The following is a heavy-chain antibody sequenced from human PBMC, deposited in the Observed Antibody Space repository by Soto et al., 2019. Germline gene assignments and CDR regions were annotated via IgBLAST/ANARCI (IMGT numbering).Heavy chain of an antibody. V-gene: IGHV4-34*01. D-gene: IGHD2-15*01. Sequence: ASETLSLTCAVYGGSFSGFYWSWIRQPPGKGLEWIGEINHSGSTNYNPSLKSRVTISVDTSKNQFSLKLTSVTAADTAVYYCARGLHSSKFDPWGQGTLVTVSS. CDR3: ARGLHSSKFDP. J-gene: IGHJ5*02. CDR1: GGSFSGFY. CDR2: INHSGST.